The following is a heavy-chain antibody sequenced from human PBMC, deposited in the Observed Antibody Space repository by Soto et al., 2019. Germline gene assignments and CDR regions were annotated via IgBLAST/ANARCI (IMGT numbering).Heavy chain of an antibody. Sequence: QLQLQESGPGLVKPSETLSLTCTVSGGSISSSSYYWGWIRQPPGKGLEWIGSIYYSGSTYYNPSLKSRVTISVDTSKNQFSLKLSSVTAADTAVYYCARLLRVATTDYWGQGTLVTVSS. CDR2: IYYSGST. CDR1: GGSISSSSYY. D-gene: IGHD5-12*01. V-gene: IGHV4-39*01. CDR3: ARLLRVATTDY. J-gene: IGHJ4*02.